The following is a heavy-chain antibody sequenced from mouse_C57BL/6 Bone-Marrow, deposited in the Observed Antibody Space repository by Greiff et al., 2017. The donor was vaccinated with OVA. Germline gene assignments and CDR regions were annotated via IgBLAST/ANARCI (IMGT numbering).Heavy chain of an antibody. V-gene: IGHV7-1*01. Sequence: EVQGVESGGGLVQSGRSLRLSCATSGFTFSDFYMEWVRQAPGKGLEWIAASRNKANDYTTEYSASVKGRFLVSRDTSQSILYLQMNALRAEDTAIYYCARDANDGYYLHWYFDVWGTGTTVTVSS. CDR1: GFTFSDFY. CDR3: ARDANDGYYLHWYFDV. D-gene: IGHD2-3*01. CDR2: SRNKANDYTT. J-gene: IGHJ1*03.